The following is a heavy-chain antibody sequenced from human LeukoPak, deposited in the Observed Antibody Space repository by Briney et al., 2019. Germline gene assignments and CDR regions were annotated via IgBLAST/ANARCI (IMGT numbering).Heavy chain of an antibody. CDR1: GFTFSSYA. D-gene: IGHD5-18*01. Sequence: PGGSLRLSCAASGFTFSSYAMHWVRQAPGRGLEWMAVISYDGSNKYYADSVKGRFTIPRDNAKNSLYLQMNSLRAEDTAVYYCARGQGYGRPDAFDIWGQGTMVTVSS. J-gene: IGHJ3*02. V-gene: IGHV3-30-3*01. CDR3: ARGQGYGRPDAFDI. CDR2: ISYDGSNK.